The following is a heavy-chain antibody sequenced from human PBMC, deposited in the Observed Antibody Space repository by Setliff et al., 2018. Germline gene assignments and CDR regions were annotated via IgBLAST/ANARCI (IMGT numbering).Heavy chain of an antibody. D-gene: IGHD1-1*01. Sequence: SETLSLTCAVYGGSFSTYYWIWIRQPPGKGLEWIGTIYHSGNTYYNPSLNSRLTISVDTSKNQFSLRLTSVTAADTAIYYCARVRSTQNGFFDYWSQGTLVTVSS. CDR3: ARVRSTQNGFFDY. CDR1: GGSFSTYY. V-gene: IGHV4-34*01. CDR2: IYHSGNT. J-gene: IGHJ4*02.